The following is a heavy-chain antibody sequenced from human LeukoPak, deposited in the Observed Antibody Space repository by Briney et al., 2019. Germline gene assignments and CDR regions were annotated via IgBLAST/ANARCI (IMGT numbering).Heavy chain of an antibody. Sequence: GGSLRLSCAASGFTFSSYIMNWVRQAPGKGLEWVASIGTSSSYIYYADSVKGRFTVSRDNPKNSLYLQMNSLRAEDTAVYYCARGALVIDYWGQGTLVTVSS. CDR2: IGTSSSYI. J-gene: IGHJ4*02. V-gene: IGHV3-21*01. CDR1: GFTFSSYI. D-gene: IGHD3-16*02. CDR3: ARGALVIDY.